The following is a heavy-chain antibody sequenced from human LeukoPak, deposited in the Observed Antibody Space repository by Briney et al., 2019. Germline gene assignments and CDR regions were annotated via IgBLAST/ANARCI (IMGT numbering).Heavy chain of an antibody. CDR1: GFAFDDYA. D-gene: IGHD3-10*01. V-gene: IGHV3-9*01. J-gene: IGHJ4*02. CDR2: ISWNGGTI. Sequence: GGSLRLSCAASGFAFDDYAMHWVRRAPGKGLEWVSGISWNGGTIDYADSVKGRFTISRDNVKNSLYLQMNSLRAEDTAFYYCAKATTGRSNGYYFDFWGQGTLVTVSS. CDR3: AKATTGRSNGYYFDF.